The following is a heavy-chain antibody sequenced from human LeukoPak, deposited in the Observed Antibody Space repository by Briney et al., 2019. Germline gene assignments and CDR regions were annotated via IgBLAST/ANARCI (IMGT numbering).Heavy chain of an antibody. V-gene: IGHV1-46*01. Sequence: ASVKVSCKASGFTFTSYYMHWVRQAPGQGLEWMGIINPSGGSTSYAQKFQGRVTMTRDTSTNTVYMELSSLRSEDTAVYFCARATLSDYYFNYWGQGTLVTVSS. J-gene: IGHJ4*02. CDR2: INPSGGST. CDR1: GFTFTSYY. CDR3: ARATLSDYYFNY.